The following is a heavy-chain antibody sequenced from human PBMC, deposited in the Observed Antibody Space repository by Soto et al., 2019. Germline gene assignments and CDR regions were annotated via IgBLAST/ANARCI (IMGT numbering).Heavy chain of an antibody. J-gene: IGHJ4*02. CDR2: ISAYNGNT. CDR3: ARAPAELHGAVAGTLGY. V-gene: IGHV1-18*01. Sequence: ASVKVPCKASGGTFSSYAISWVRQAPGQGLEWMGWISAYNGNTNYAQKLQGRVTMTTDTSTSTAYMELRSLRSDDTAVYYCARAPAELHGAVAGTLGYWGQGTLVTVSS. CDR1: GGTFSSYA. D-gene: IGHD6-19*01.